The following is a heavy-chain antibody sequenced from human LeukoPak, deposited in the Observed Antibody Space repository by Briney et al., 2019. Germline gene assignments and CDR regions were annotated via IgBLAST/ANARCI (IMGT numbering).Heavy chain of an antibody. D-gene: IGHD2-15*01. Sequence: PSETLSLTCTVSGGSLSGYYWSWIRQPPGKGLEWIGYVYDSDSTNYNPSLKSRVIILLDRTKTPFSLKLTSMTAAATAVYHCARSRNATPKLWAFDIWGQGTMVTVSS. CDR3: ARSRNATPKLWAFDI. J-gene: IGHJ3*02. CDR1: GGSLSGYY. V-gene: IGHV4-59*08. CDR2: VYDSDST.